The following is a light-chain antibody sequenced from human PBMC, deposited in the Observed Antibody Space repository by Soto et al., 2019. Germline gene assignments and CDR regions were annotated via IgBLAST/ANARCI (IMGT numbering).Light chain of an antibody. Sequence: QSALTQPRSVSGSPGQSVTISCTGTSSDVGGYNYVSWYQQHPGKAPKLMISDVTKRPSGVPDRFSGSKSGNTATLTISGLQAEDEADYYCFSYAGSDTDVFGVGTKLTVL. J-gene: IGLJ1*01. CDR2: DVT. V-gene: IGLV2-11*01. CDR3: FSYAGSDTDV. CDR1: SSDVGGYNY.